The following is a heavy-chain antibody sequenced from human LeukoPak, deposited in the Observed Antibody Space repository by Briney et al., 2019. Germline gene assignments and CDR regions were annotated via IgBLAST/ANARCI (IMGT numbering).Heavy chain of an antibody. D-gene: IGHD2-15*01. V-gene: IGHV3-23*01. CDR2: ISAGGTST. Sequence: GGSLRLSCAASAFTFSGYAMSWVRQAPGQGLEWVSAISAGGTSTYYAGSVKGRFTTSRDNSKNTLYLQMNSLSPEDTAVYYCARSLEVVATRWAGAFDVWGQGTVVTVSS. CDR1: AFTFSGYA. CDR3: ARSLEVVATRWAGAFDV. J-gene: IGHJ3*01.